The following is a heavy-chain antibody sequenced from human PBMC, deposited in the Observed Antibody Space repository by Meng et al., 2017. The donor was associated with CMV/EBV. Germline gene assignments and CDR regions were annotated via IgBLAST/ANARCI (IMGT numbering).Heavy chain of an antibody. Sequence: SVKVSCKASGGTFSSCTISWVRQAPGQGLEWMGRIIPILGIANYAQKFQGRVTITADKSTSTAYMELSSLRSEDTAVYYCASLYCGGDCPIEFEGQFDYWGQGTLVTVSS. CDR3: ASLYCGGDCPIEFEGQFDY. D-gene: IGHD2-21*01. J-gene: IGHJ4*02. CDR1: GGTFSSCT. CDR2: IIPILGIA. V-gene: IGHV1-69*02.